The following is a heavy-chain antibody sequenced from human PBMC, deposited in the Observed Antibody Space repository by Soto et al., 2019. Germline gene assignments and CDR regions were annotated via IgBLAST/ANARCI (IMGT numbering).Heavy chain of an antibody. D-gene: IGHD6-13*01. CDR2: ISGSGDRI. Sequence: GGSLRLSCAASAFTFSSYAMSWVRQAPGKGLEWVSSISGSGDRIYYADSVRGRFTISRDNSKNTLYLQMNSLRAEDTAVYYCAKDWGTTAPGSSYWGQGTLVTVSS. CDR1: AFTFSSYA. V-gene: IGHV3-23*01. J-gene: IGHJ4*02. CDR3: AKDWGTTAPGSSY.